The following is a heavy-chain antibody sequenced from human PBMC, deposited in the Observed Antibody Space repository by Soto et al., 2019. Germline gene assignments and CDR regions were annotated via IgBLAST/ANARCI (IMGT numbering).Heavy chain of an antibody. Sequence: TLPLTDTLPGGPMSSYYWTSIQQPPGKGLEWIGYIYCSGSTNYNPSLKSRVTISVDTSKNQFSLKLSSVTAADTAVYYCARQKYSSRYYYYYMDVWGKGTTVTVSS. V-gene: IGHV4-59*08. J-gene: IGHJ6*03. CDR3: ARQKYSSRYYYYYMDV. CDR2: IYCSGST. CDR1: GGPMSSYY. D-gene: IGHD6-6*01.